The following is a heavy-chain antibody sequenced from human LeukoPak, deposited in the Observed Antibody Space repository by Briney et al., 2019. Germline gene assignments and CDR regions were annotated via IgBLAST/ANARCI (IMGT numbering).Heavy chain of an antibody. CDR1: GFTFEDYA. V-gene: IGHV3-43*02. CDR3: ARTRGFTDY. D-gene: IGHD2-15*01. CDR2: TGGGGGER. J-gene: IGHJ4*02. Sequence: PGGSLRLSCAVSGFTFEDYAMHWLRQAPGRGLEGVSLTGGGGGERYYADSVKGRFSISRDNRKNALYLQMNSLRTEDTALYYCARTRGFTDYWGQGTLVTVSS.